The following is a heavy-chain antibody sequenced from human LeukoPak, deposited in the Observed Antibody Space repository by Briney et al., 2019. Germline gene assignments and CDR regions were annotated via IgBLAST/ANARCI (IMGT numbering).Heavy chain of an antibody. CDR3: ARGGYYYDSSGYYSY. CDR1: GYTFTSYD. Sequence: ASVKVSCKASGYTFTSYDINWVRQATGQGLEWTGWMNPNSGNTGYAQKFQGRVTMTRNTSISTAYMELSSLRSEDTAVYYCARGGYYYDSSGYYSYWGQGTLVTVSS. CDR2: MNPNSGNT. D-gene: IGHD3-22*01. J-gene: IGHJ4*02. V-gene: IGHV1-8*01.